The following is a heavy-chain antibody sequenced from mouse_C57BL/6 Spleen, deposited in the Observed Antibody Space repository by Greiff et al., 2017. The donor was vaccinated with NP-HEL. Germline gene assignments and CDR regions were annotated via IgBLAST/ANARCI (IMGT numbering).Heavy chain of an antibody. CDR3: ARNYYGSSYPRLDY. D-gene: IGHD1-1*01. CDR2: IWSGGST. V-gene: IGHV2-2*01. J-gene: IGHJ2*01. CDR1: GFSLTSYG. Sequence: QVHVKQSGPGLVQPSQSLSITCTVSGFSLTSYGVHWVRQSPGKGLEWLGVIWSGGSTDYNAAFISRLSISKDNSKSQVFFKMNSLQADDTAIYYCARNYYGSSYPRLDYWGQGTTLTVSS.